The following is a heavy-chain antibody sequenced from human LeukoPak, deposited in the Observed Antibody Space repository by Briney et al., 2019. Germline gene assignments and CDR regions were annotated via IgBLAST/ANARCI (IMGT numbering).Heavy chain of an antibody. V-gene: IGHV4-30-4*01. J-gene: IGHJ4*02. CDR2: IYYSGST. CDR1: GGSISSGDYY. CDR3: ARNGQDYDSSGYYRFDY. Sequence: SQTLSLTCTVSGGSISSGDYYWSWIRQPPGTGLEWIGYIYYSGSTYYNPSLKSRVTISVDTSKNQFSLKLSSVTAADTAVYYCARNGQDYDSSGYYRFDYWGQGTLVTVSS. D-gene: IGHD3-22*01.